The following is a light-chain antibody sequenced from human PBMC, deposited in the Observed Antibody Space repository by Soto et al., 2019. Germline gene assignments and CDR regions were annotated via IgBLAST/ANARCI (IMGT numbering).Light chain of an antibody. CDR1: SSDTGDYNY. J-gene: IGLJ1*01. CDR3: SSYAGSDNYV. V-gene: IGLV2-8*01. Sequence: QSVLAQPPSASGSPGQSVTISCSGNSSDTGDYNYVSWYQQHPGKAPKLMIYEVSKRPSGVPDRFSGSKSGNTASLTVSGLQADDEADYYCSSYAGSDNYVFGTGTKVTVL. CDR2: EVS.